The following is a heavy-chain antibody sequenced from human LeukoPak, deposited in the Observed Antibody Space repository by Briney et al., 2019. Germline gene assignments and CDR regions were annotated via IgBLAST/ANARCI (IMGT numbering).Heavy chain of an antibody. CDR1: GFTFSSYG. CDR2: IRYDGSNK. D-gene: IGHD3-10*01. V-gene: IGHV3-30*02. J-gene: IGHJ4*02. Sequence: PGGSLRLSCAASGFTFSSYGMHWVRQAPGKGLEWVAFIRYDGSNKYYADSVKGRFTISRDNSKNTLYLQMNSLRAEDTAVYYCAKDFIGPITMVRGVSLSYWGQGTLVTVSS. CDR3: AKDFIGPITMVRGVSLSY.